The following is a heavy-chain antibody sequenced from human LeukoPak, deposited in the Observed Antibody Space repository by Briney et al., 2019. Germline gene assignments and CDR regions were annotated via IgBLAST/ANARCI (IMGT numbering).Heavy chain of an antibody. CDR2: INHSGST. CDR1: GGSFSGHY. Sequence: SETLSLTCAVYGGSFSGHYWSWIRQPPGKGLEWIGEINHSGSTNYNPSLKSRVTILVDTSKNQFSLKLSSVTAADTAVYYCAREVQHYAGSVYDHDAFDIWGQGTMVTVSS. J-gene: IGHJ3*02. D-gene: IGHD3-22*01. CDR3: AREVQHYAGSVYDHDAFDI. V-gene: IGHV4-34*01.